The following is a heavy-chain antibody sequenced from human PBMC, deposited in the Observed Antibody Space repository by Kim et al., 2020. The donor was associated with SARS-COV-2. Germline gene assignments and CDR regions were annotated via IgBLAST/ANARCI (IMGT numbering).Heavy chain of an antibody. CDR3: ARDEPEIVVVPAAKTQAYYYYYGMDV. J-gene: IGHJ6*02. D-gene: IGHD2-2*01. Sequence: GGSLRLSCAASGFTFSSYWMHWVRQAPGKGLVWVSRINSDGSSTSYADSVKGRFTISRDNAKNTLYLQMNSLRAEDTAVYYCARDEPEIVVVPAAKTQAYYYYYGMDVWGQGTTVNVSS. V-gene: IGHV3-74*01. CDR1: GFTFSSYW. CDR2: INSDGSST.